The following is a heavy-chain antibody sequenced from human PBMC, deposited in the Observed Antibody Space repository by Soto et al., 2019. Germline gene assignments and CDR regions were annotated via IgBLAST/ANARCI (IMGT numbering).Heavy chain of an antibody. J-gene: IGHJ5*02. CDR2: IYYSGST. D-gene: IGHD3-10*01. CDR1: GGSISSYY. CDR3: ARYSNVLLWFGENNWFDP. V-gene: IGHV4-59*08. Sequence: SETLSLTCTVSGGSISSYYWSWIRQPPGKGLEWIGYIYYSGSTNYNPSLKSRVTISVDTSKNQFSLKLSSVTAADTAVYYCARYSNVLLWFGENNWFDPWGQGTLVTVSS.